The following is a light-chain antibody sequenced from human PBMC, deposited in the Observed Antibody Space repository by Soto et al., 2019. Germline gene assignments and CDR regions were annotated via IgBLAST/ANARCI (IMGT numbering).Light chain of an antibody. CDR2: GAS. J-gene: IGKJ1*01. CDR3: QQYGSSPRT. CDR1: QSVSSSY. V-gene: IGKV3-20*01. Sequence: EIVLTQSPVTLSLSSGERATLSCRASQSVSSSYLAWYQQKPGQAPRLLIYGASSRATGIPDRFSGSGSGTDFILTISRLESEDFAMYYCQQYGSSPRTFGEGTKVEIK.